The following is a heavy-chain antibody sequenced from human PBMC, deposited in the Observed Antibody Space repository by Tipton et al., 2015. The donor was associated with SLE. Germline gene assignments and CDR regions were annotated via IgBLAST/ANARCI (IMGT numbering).Heavy chain of an antibody. V-gene: IGHV4-39*07. CDR3: ARGGYDYVWGSYRPGYFDL. D-gene: IGHD3-16*02. Sequence: TLSLTCTVSGGSISRSSYYWGWIRQPPGKGLEWIGSIYYSGSTYYISSLKSRVTISVDTSKNQFSLNLSSVTAADTAVYYCARGGYDYVWGSYRPGYFDLWGRGTLVTVSS. CDR1: GGSISRSSYY. J-gene: IGHJ2*01. CDR2: IYYSGST.